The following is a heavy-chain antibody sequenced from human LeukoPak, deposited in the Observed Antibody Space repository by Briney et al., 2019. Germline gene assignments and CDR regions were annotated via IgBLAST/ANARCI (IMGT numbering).Heavy chain of an antibody. D-gene: IGHD1-26*01. CDR2: ISAYNGNT. V-gene: IGHV1-18*01. CDR3: ARVQWELNLLDYYYYMDV. Sequence: GASVKVSCKASGYTFTSYGISWVRQAPGQGLEWMGWISAYNGNTNYAQKLQGRVTMTTDTSTSTAYMEPRSLRSDDTAVYYCARVQWELNLLDYYYYMDVWGKGTTVTISS. J-gene: IGHJ6*03. CDR1: GYTFTSYG.